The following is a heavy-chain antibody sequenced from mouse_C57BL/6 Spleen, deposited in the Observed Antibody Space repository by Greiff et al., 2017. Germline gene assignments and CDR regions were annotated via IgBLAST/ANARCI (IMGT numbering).Heavy chain of an antibody. CDR1: GYTFTSYW. CDR2: IDPSDSYT. Sequence: QVQLQQPGAELVMPGASVKLSCKASGYTFTSYWLHWVKQRPGPGLEWIGAIDPSDSYTNYNQKLKGKSTLTVDKSSSTAYMQLSSLTSEDSAVSYCARRDYYCREDYWGQGTTLTVSS. D-gene: IGHD1-1*01. J-gene: IGHJ2*01. CDR3: ARRDYYCREDY. V-gene: IGHV1-69*01.